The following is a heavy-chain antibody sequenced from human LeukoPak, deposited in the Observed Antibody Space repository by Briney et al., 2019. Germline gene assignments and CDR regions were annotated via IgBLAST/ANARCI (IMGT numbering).Heavy chain of an antibody. Sequence: PSETLSLTCAVYGGSFSGYYWSWIRQPPGKGLEWIGEINHSGSTNYNPSLKSRVTISVDTSKNQFSLKLSSVTAADTAVYYCARGPVSTRFDPWGQGTLVTVSS. V-gene: IGHV4-34*01. J-gene: IGHJ5*02. D-gene: IGHD5/OR15-5a*01. CDR2: INHSGST. CDR1: GGSFSGYY. CDR3: ARGPVSTRFDP.